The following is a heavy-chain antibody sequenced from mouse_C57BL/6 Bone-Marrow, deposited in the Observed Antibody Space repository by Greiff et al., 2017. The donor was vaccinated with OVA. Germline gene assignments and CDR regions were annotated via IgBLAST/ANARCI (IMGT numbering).Heavy chain of an antibody. V-gene: IGHV5-12*01. CDR2: ISNGGGST. CDR1: GFTFSDYY. Sequence: EVMLVESGGGLVQPGGSLKLSCAASGFTFSDYYMYWVRQTPEKRLEWVAYISNGGGSTYYPDTVKGRFTISRDNAKNTLYLQMSRLKSEDTAMYYCAKSPVVAEYAMDYWGQGTSVTVSS. J-gene: IGHJ4*01. CDR3: AKSPVVAEYAMDY. D-gene: IGHD1-1*01.